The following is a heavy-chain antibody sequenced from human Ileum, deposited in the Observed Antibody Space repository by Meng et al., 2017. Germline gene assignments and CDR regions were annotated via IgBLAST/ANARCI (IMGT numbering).Heavy chain of an antibody. V-gene: IGHV2-5*02. CDR3: VHRLVAAQHWFDP. CDR2: IYWDDEY. Sequence: QITLKEYGPTLVEPKETLTLTFTFSGFSLNTVGVGVGWIRQPPGKALEWLALIYWDDEYRYSPSLRSRLTITKDTSRNQVVLRMTNVAPVDAGTYYCVHRLVAAQHWFDPWGQGTLVTVSS. D-gene: IGHD6-6*01. J-gene: IGHJ5*02. CDR1: GFSLNTVGVG.